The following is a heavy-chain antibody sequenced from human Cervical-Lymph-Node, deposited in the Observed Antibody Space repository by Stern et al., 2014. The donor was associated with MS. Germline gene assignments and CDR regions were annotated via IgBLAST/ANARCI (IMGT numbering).Heavy chain of an antibody. CDR3: AKGDNWRRLNY. V-gene: IGHV3-30*18. CDR1: GFTFSTYG. CDR2: ISDDGSKK. D-gene: IGHD1-20*01. Sequence: VQLVESGGGVVQPGRSLRLSCAASGFTFSTYGMHWVRQAPGKGLEWVGVISDDGSKKFYADSVKGRFTISRDNSKNTLYLQMSSLRTEDTAVYYCAKGDNWRRLNYWGQGTLVTVSS. J-gene: IGHJ4*02.